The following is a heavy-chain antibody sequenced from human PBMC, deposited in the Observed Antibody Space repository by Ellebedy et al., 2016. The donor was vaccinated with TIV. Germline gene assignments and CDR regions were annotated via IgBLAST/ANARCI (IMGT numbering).Heavy chain of an antibody. CDR3: ARDRGYYDSSGYYYLSDY. CDR1: GFTVSSNY. J-gene: IGHJ4*02. D-gene: IGHD3-22*01. CDR2: IYSGGST. V-gene: IGHV3-53*01. Sequence: GESLKISCAASGFTVSSNYMSWVRQAPGKGLEWVSVIYSGGSTYYANSVKGRFTISRDNSKNTLYLQMNSLRAEDTAVYYCARDRGYYDSSGYYYLSDYWGQGTLVTVSS.